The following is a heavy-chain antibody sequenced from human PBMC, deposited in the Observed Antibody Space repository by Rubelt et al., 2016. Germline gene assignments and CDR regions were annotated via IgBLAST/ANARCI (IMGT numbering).Heavy chain of an antibody. J-gene: IGHJ5*02. CDR2: MNPNSGNT. CDR3: ARNPPNSGWFDP. Sequence: QVQLVQSGAEVKKPGASVKVSCKASGYTFTSYDINWVRQATGQGLEWMGWMNPNSGNTGYAQKFQGRVTMTRNTAINTAVMELNSLRSEETAVYYCARNPPNSGWFDPWGQGTLVTVSS. CDR1: GYTFTSYD. V-gene: IGHV1-8*01. D-gene: IGHD7-27*01.